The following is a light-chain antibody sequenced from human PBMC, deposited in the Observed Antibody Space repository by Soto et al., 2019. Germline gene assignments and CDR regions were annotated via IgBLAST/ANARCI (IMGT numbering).Light chain of an antibody. V-gene: IGKV1-5*03. CDR3: QQYESYWT. CDR1: ETITNW. Sequence: DIQMTQSPSTLSASIGDRVTITCRASETITNWLAWYQQKPGKAPKLLIYKTSSLESGVPSRFSGSGSGTEFPLTINRLQPDDFATYYCQQYESYWTFGQGTKVEVK. CDR2: KTS. J-gene: IGKJ1*01.